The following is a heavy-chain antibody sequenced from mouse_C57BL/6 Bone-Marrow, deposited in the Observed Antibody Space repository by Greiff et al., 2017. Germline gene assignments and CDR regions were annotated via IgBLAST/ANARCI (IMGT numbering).Heavy chain of an antibody. CDR2: IVPNSGGT. J-gene: IGHJ2*01. CDR3: AREDYYGSPDY. Sequence: QVQLQQSGAELVKPGASVKLSCKASGYTFTSYWMHWVKQRPGRGLEWIGRIVPNSGGTKYNEKFKSKATLTVDKPSSTSYMQLSSLTSEDSAVYYCAREDYYGSPDYWGQGTALTVTS. CDR1: GYTFTSYW. V-gene: IGHV1-72*01. D-gene: IGHD1-1*01.